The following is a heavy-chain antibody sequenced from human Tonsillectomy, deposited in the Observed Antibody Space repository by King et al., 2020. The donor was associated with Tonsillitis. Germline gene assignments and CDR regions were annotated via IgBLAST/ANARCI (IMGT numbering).Heavy chain of an antibody. D-gene: IGHD1-26*01. CDR1: GFTFSSYG. Sequence: VQLVESGGGVVQPGGSLRLSCAASGFTFSSYGMHWVRQAPGKGLEWVAFIWYDGINKYYADSVKGRFTISRDNSKNTLYLQMNSLRAEDTAVYYCAKDRGSYYNFDYWGQGTLVTVSS. V-gene: IGHV3-30*02. J-gene: IGHJ4*02. CDR3: AKDRGSYYNFDY. CDR2: IWYDGINK.